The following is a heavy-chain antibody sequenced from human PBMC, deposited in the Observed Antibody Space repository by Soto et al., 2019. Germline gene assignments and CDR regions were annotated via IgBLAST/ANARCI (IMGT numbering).Heavy chain of an antibody. CDR2: IYYSGST. D-gene: IGHD6-13*01. J-gene: IGHJ3*02. V-gene: IGHV4-59*08. Sequence: QVQLQESGPGLVKPSETLSLTCTVSGGSISSYYWSWIRQPPGKGLEWIGYIYYSGSTNYNPSLTSRLTISVDTSKNQFSLKLSSVTAADTAVYYCARRYSSAFDIWGQGTMVTVSS. CDR1: GGSISSYY. CDR3: ARRYSSAFDI.